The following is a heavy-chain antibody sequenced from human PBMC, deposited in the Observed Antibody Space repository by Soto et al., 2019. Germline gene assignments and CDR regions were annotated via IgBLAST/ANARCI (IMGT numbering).Heavy chain of an antibody. CDR1: GYTFTSDD. Sequence: QVQLVQSGAEVKKPGASVKVSCKASGYTFTSDDINWVRQATGQGLEWVGWMKPNSGNTGYAQKFQGRVTMTRNTPISTAYRELRSRRSEDAAVYYCAGIAVLILHYSDCGMEVWGPGNTVTVSS. V-gene: IGHV1-8*01. CDR3: AGIAVLILHYSDCGMEV. CDR2: MKPNSGNT. J-gene: IGHJ6*02. D-gene: IGHD6-19*01.